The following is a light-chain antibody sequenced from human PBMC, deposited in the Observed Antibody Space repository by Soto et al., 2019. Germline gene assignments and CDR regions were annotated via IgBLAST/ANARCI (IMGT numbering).Light chain of an antibody. CDR1: SSDVGGYHY. V-gene: IGLV2-14*01. CDR3: SSYTSSSTDYV. J-gene: IGLJ1*01. CDR2: EVS. Sequence: QSALTQPASVSGSPGQSITISCTGTSSDVGGYHYVSWYQQHPGKAPKLMIYEVSNRPSGVSNRFSGSKYGNTASLTISGLQAEDESDYYCSSYTSSSTDYVFGTGTKLTVL.